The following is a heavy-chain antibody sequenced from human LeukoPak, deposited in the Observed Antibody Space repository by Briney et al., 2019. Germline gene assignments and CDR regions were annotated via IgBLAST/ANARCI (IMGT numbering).Heavy chain of an antibody. CDR1: GFTFSDYY. Sequence: GGSLRLSCAASGFTFSDYYMSWIRQAPGRGLEWVSAISGSGGSTYYADSVKGRFTISRDNSKNTPYLQMNSLRAEDTAVYYCAKNLTYYYDSSGPKERYWGQGTLVTVSS. J-gene: IGHJ4*02. CDR3: AKNLTYYYDSSGPKERY. D-gene: IGHD3-22*01. V-gene: IGHV3-23*01. CDR2: ISGSGGST.